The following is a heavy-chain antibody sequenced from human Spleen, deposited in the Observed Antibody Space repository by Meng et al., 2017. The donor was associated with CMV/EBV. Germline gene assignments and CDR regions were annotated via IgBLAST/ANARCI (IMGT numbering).Heavy chain of an antibody. D-gene: IGHD2-2*02. CDR1: GGSISSSDYY. J-gene: IGHJ4*02. CDR3: ARMETADISFVY. Sequence: SETLSLTCTVSGGSISSSDYYWGWIRQPPGKGLEWIGSIYYSGSTYYNPSLKSRVTISVDTSKNQFSLKLSSVTAADTAVYYCARMETADISFVYWGQGTLVTVSS. V-gene: IGHV4-39*07. CDR2: IYYSGST.